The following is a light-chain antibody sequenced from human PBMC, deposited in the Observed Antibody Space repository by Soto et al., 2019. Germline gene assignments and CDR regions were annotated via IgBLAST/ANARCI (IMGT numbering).Light chain of an antibody. CDR3: QQNDNLPPT. Sequence: DIQMTQSPSSLSATVGDRVTITCQASQDISNYLNWYQQKPGKAHKLLIYDASNLETGVSSRFSGSGSGTDFTFTISSLQPEDIATYYCQQNDNLPPTFGQGTKVDIK. CDR2: DAS. V-gene: IGKV1-33*01. CDR1: QDISNY. J-gene: IGKJ2*01.